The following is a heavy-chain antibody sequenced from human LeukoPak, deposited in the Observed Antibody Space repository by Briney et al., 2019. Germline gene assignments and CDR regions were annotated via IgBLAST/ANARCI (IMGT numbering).Heavy chain of an antibody. CDR1: GFSFSSYW. D-gene: IGHD2-15*01. V-gene: IGHV3-74*01. CDR2: ISTYGSTT. CDR3: ASLLPYCSGGGCYYYYGMDV. J-gene: IGHJ6*02. Sequence: GGSLRLSCEVAGFSFSSYWMYWVRQAPGKGLVWVSRISTYGSTTSYADSVKGRFTISRDNAKNTLYLQMNSLRAEDTAVYYCASLLPYCSGGGCYYYYGMDVWGQGTTVTVSS.